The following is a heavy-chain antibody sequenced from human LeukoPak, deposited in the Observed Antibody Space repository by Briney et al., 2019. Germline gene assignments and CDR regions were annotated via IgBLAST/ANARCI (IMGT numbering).Heavy chain of an antibody. Sequence: GSLRLSCAASGFTFSDYYMSWIRQAPGKGLEWVAVISYDGSDKYYADSVKGRFTISRDNSKNTLYLQMNSLRPEDTAVYYCARDWGRRYSSGWYGDFDYWGQGTLVTVSS. D-gene: IGHD6-19*01. CDR1: GFTFSDYY. CDR3: ARDWGRRYSSGWYGDFDY. J-gene: IGHJ4*02. CDR2: ISYDGSDK. V-gene: IGHV3-30-3*01.